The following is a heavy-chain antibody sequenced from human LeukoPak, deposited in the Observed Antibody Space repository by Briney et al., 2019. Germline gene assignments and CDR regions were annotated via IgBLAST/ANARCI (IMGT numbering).Heavy chain of an antibody. V-gene: IGHV3-7*01. J-gene: IGHJ4*02. CDR2: IKQDGTEK. Sequence: GGSLRLSCAASGFTFSSYWMNWVRQAPGKGLEWVANIKQDGTEKYYVDSVKGRFTISRDNAKNSLYLQMNSLRVDDTAVYYCADGGATGLVYWGQGTLVTVSS. D-gene: IGHD1-26*01. CDR1: GFTFSSYW. CDR3: ADGGATGLVY.